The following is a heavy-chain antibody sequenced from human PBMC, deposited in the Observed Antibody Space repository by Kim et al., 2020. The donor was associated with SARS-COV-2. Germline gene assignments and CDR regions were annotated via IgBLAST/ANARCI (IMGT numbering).Heavy chain of an antibody. V-gene: IGHV4-34*01. CDR2: INHSGST. CDR1: GGSFSGYY. Sequence: SETLSLTCAVYGGSFSGYYWSWIRQPPGKGLEWIGEINHSGSTNYNPSLKSRVTISVDTSKNQFSLKLSSVTAADTAVYYCARGHYDFWSGYTSYFDYWGQGTLVTVSS. D-gene: IGHD3-3*01. CDR3: ARGHYDFWSGYTSYFDY. J-gene: IGHJ4*02.